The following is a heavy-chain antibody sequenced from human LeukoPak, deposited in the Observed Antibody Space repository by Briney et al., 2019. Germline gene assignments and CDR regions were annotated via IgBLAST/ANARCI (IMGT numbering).Heavy chain of an antibody. CDR1: GFTFSNYG. CDR3: ARDGLRSGWDSYYFDY. Sequence: GRSLRLSCAASGFTFSNYGMHWVRQAPGKGLEWVAVISYDGSNKYYADSVKGRFTISRDNSKNTLYLQMNSLRAEDTAVYYCARDGLRSGWDSYYFDYWGQGTLVTVSS. CDR2: ISYDGSNK. V-gene: IGHV3-30*03. J-gene: IGHJ4*02. D-gene: IGHD6-19*01.